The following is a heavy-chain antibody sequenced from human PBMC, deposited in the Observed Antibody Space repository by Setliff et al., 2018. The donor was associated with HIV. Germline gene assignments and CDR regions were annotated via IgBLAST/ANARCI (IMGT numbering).Heavy chain of an antibody. CDR1: GFTVSTYY. J-gene: IGHJ6*03. Sequence: GGSLRLSCAASGFTVSTYYMSWVRQAPGKGLEWVSVIYSGGSTYYADSVKGRFTISRDNSKNTLYLQMNSLRAEDTAVYYCARERWLRSHYYYYMDVWGKGTTGTVSS. CDR2: IYSGGST. CDR3: ARERWLRSHYYYYMDV. V-gene: IGHV3-53*01. D-gene: IGHD5-12*01.